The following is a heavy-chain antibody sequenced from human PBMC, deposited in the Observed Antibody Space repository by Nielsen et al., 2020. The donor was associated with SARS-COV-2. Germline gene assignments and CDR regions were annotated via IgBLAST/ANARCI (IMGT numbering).Heavy chain of an antibody. D-gene: IGHD4-17*01. Sequence: GGSLRLSCAASGFTFSRFGMHWVRQTPGKGLEWLSVISYDGNTKYYADSVKGRLTISRGNSKNTLYLQVNSLTAEDTAVYFCARETYGDYGIGNFDYWGQGTLVTVSS. CDR3: ARETYGDYGIGNFDY. CDR2: ISYDGNTK. V-gene: IGHV3-30*03. J-gene: IGHJ4*02. CDR1: GFTFSRFG.